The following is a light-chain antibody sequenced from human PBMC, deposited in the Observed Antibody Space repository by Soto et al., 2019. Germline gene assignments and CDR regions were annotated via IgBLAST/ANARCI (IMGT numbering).Light chain of an antibody. V-gene: IGKV4-1*01. CDR1: QSVLYSSSNKNY. J-gene: IGKJ1*01. CDR3: QQYCSSPWT. Sequence: DIVMTQSPDSLAVSLGERATINCRSSQSVLYSSSNKNYLAWYQQKPGQPPKLLIYWASTRESGVPDRFSGSGSGTDFTPTISSLQAEDVAVYYCQQYCSSPWTFGQGTRVDIK. CDR2: WAS.